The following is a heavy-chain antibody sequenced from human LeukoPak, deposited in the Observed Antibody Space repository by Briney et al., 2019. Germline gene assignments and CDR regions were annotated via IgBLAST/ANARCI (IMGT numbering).Heavy chain of an antibody. CDR2: MYSGGVV. V-gene: IGHV3-53*01. J-gene: IGHJ4*02. CDR3: ASSLLAIMGPLFY. Sequence: GGSLRLSCAASGFTVSDHYMNWVRQAPGKGLEWVSVMYSGGVVYYADSVKDRFTISRDNSKNTLYLQMDSLRVDDTAVYFCASSLLAIMGPLFYWGLGALVTVSS. D-gene: IGHD5-24*01. CDR1: GFTVSDHY.